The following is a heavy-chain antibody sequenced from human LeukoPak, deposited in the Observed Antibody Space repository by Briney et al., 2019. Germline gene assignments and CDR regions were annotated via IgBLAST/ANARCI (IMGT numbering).Heavy chain of an antibody. D-gene: IGHD2-15*01. V-gene: IGHV3-48*01. Sequence: GGSLRLSCAASGFPLSSYSINWVRQAPGKGLEWVSYISSSGSAIYYVDSVKGRFTVSRDNAKNSLFLQMNSPRAEDTAVYYCVRVKGSYYDYWGQGALVTVSS. CDR1: GFPLSSYS. CDR3: VRVKGSYYDY. J-gene: IGHJ4*02. CDR2: ISSSGSAI.